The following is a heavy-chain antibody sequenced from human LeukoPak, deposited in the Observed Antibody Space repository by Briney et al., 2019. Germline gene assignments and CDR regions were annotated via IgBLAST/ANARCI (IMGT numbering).Heavy chain of an antibody. V-gene: IGHV1-18*01. Sequence: GASVKVSCKASGYTFTSYGISCVRQAPGQGLEWMGWISAYNGNTNYAQKLQGRVTVTTDTSTSTAYMELRSLRSDDTAVYYCARDSLKLLFDYWGQGTLVTVSS. J-gene: IGHJ4*02. CDR3: ARDSLKLLFDY. CDR1: GYTFTSYG. D-gene: IGHD3-10*01. CDR2: ISAYNGNT.